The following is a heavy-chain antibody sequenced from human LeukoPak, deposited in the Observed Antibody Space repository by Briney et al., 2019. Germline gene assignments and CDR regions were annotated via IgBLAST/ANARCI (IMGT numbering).Heavy chain of an antibody. D-gene: IGHD3-22*01. CDR3: ARGRGFFRYGFTYYFDY. CDR1: GGSISSSSYY. J-gene: IGHJ4*02. CDR2: INHSGST. Sequence: SETLSLTCTVSGGSISSSSYYWSWIRQPPGKGLEWIGEINHSGSTNYNPSLKSRVTISVDTSKNQFSLNLSSVTAADTAMYYCARGRGFFRYGFTYYFDYWGQGTLVTVSS. V-gene: IGHV4-39*07.